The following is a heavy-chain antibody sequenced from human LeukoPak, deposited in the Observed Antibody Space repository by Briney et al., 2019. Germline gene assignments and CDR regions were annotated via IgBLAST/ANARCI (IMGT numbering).Heavy chain of an antibody. CDR3: ASRRSSGWDYFDY. CDR2: ISYDGSNK. J-gene: IGHJ4*02. V-gene: IGHV3-30-3*01. D-gene: IGHD6-19*01. CDR1: GFTFSSYA. Sequence: GSLRLSCAASGFTFSSYAMHWVRQAPGKGLEWVAVISYDGSNKYYADSVKGRFTISRDNSKNTLYLQMNSLRAEDTAVYYCASRRSSGWDYFDYWGQGTLVTVSS.